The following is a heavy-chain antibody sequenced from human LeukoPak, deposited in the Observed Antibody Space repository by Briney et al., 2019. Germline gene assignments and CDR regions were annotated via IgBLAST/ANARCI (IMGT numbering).Heavy chain of an antibody. Sequence: GGSLRLSCAASGFTVSSNYINWVRQAPGKGLEWVSVIYSGGGTYYADSAKGRFTISSDNSKNTLYLQMNNLRAEDTAVYYCARDGSGGYRNRGVFDIWGRGTMVTVSS. CDR3: ARDGSGGYRNRGVFDI. CDR1: GFTVSSNY. V-gene: IGHV3-53*01. CDR2: IYSGGGT. D-gene: IGHD5-18*01. J-gene: IGHJ3*02.